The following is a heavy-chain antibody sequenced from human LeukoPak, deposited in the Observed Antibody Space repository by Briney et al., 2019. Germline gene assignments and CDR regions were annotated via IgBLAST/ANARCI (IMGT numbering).Heavy chain of an antibody. CDR3: ARATLGYCSSSSCYEDQ. Sequence: SETLSLTCTDSGGSISSYYWRWIRQPAGKGLEWIGRIYTSGSTNYNPSLKSRVTMSVDTSKNQFSLKLSSVTAADSAVYYCARATLGYCSSSSCYEDQWGQGILVTVSS. D-gene: IGHD2-2*01. CDR1: GGSISSYY. J-gene: IGHJ4*02. V-gene: IGHV4-4*07. CDR2: IYTSGST.